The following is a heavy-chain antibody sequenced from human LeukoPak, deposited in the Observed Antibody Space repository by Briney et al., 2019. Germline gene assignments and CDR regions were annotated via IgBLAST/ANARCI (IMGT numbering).Heavy chain of an antibody. CDR2: IRSKANSYAT. V-gene: IGHV3-73*01. CDR3: TRWTRYCSSTSCFELFDY. Sequence: GGSLRLSCAASGFTFSDYYMSWIRQASGKGLEWVGRIRSKANSYATAYAASVKGRFTISRDDSKNTAYLQMNSLKTEDTAVYYCTRWTRYCSSTSCFELFDYWGQGTLVTVSS. D-gene: IGHD2-2*01. J-gene: IGHJ4*02. CDR1: GFTFSDYY.